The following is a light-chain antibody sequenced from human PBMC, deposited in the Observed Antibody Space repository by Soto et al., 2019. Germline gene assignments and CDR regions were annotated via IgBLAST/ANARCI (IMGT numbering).Light chain of an antibody. CDR1: SSDVGSYNL. CDR2: EVS. CDR3: CSYAGSSTLV. J-gene: IGLJ1*01. Sequence: QSVLTQPASLSGSLGQSITISCTGTSSDVGSYNLVSWYQQHPGKAPKLMIYEVSKRPSGVSNRFSGSKSGNTASLTISGLQAEDEADYYCCSYAGSSTLVFGTGTKVTVL. V-gene: IGLV2-23*02.